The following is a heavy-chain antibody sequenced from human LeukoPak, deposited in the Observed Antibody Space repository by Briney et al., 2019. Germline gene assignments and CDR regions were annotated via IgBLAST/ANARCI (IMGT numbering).Heavy chain of an antibody. D-gene: IGHD5-18*01. Sequence: GGTLRLSCAASGFTFSSYGMSWVRQAPGKGLEWVSAISGSGGSTYYADSVKGRFTISRDNSKNTLYLQMNSLRAEDTAVYYCAREYSYGPYYYYYMDVWGKGTTVTVSS. J-gene: IGHJ6*03. V-gene: IGHV3-23*01. CDR1: GFTFSSYG. CDR3: AREYSYGPYYYYYMDV. CDR2: ISGSGGST.